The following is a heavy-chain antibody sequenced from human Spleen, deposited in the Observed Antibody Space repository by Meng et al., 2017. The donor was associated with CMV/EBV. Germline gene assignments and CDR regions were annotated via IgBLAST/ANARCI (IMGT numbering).Heavy chain of an antibody. CDR3: AREGALWSGHYKTDY. D-gene: IGHD3-3*01. J-gene: IGHJ4*02. V-gene: IGHV3-20*04. CDR2: INWNGGST. Sequence: GGSLRLSCAASGFTFDDYGMSWVRQAPGKGLEWVSGINWNGGSTGYADSVKGRFSISRDNAKNSLYLQMNSLRAEDTALYYCAREGALWSGHYKTDYWGQGTLVTVSS. CDR1: GFTFDDYG.